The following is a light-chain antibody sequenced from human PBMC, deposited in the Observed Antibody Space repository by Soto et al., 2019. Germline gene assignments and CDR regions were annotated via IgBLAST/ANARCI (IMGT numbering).Light chain of an antibody. V-gene: IGKV1-39*01. J-gene: IGKJ1*01. CDR1: QSISRY. CDR3: QQNFRAIPRT. CDR2: AAS. Sequence: DIQMTQSPSSLSTSVGDRVTITCRARQSISRYLHWYQHKPGKAPKLLINAASSLERGVTSRLSGGGYGTDFTLNISTLQPDDFAPYHCQQNFRAIPRTFGQGTKVDIK.